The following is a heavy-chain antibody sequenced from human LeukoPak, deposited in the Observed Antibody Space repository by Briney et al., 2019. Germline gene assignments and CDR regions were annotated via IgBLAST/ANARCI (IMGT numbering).Heavy chain of an antibody. Sequence: PGRSLRLSCAASGFTFDDYAVHWVRQAPGKGLEWVSGISWNSGSIGYADSVKGRFTISRDNAKNSLYLQMNSLRAEDTALYYCAKEYSSRNYFDYWGQGTLVTVSS. D-gene: IGHD6-19*01. CDR3: AKEYSSRNYFDY. J-gene: IGHJ4*02. CDR1: GFTFDDYA. CDR2: ISWNSGSI. V-gene: IGHV3-9*01.